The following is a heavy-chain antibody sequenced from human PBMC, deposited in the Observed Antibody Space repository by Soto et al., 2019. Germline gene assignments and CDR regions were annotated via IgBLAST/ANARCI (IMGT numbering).Heavy chain of an antibody. D-gene: IGHD6-6*01. Sequence: QVQLVESGGGVVQPGRSLRLSCAASGFTFHTYAMHWVRQAPGKGLEWVALIWYDGTNEKYADSVRGRFTISRDNSKGTLYLQMDSLRGEDAAVYFCAQEGMNSPSSRGWLAHWGQGTLVTVCS. J-gene: IGHJ4*02. CDR3: AQEGMNSPSSRGWLAH. CDR1: GFTFHTYA. V-gene: IGHV3-33*06. CDR2: IWYDGTNE.